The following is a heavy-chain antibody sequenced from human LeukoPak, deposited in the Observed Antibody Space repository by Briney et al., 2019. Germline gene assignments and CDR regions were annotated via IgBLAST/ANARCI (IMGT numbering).Heavy chain of an antibody. Sequence: SETLSLTCAVSGGSISSYYWSWIRQPAGKGLEWIGRIYASGSTNYNPSLKSRVTMSVDTSKNQFSLKLSSVNAADTAVYYCAREATVAEPIYYYYYGMDVWGQGTTVTVSS. J-gene: IGHJ6*02. D-gene: IGHD6-19*01. CDR3: AREATVAEPIYYYYYGMDV. CDR2: IYASGST. CDR1: GGSISSYY. V-gene: IGHV4-4*07.